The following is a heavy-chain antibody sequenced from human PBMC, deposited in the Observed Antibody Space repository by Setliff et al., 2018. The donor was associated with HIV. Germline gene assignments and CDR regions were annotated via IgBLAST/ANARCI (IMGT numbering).Heavy chain of an antibody. D-gene: IGHD3-16*01. CDR2: FSVPGTT. J-gene: IGHJ6*02. Sequence: SETLSLTCTVSGGSITGADYYWTWIRQPAGKGLEWIGRFSVPGTTNYGPSFKSRLTIWVDMSKNQFSLKLTSVTAADTAVYYCARRKGGYGLDVWGQGTTVTVSS. CDR1: GGSITGADYY. V-gene: IGHV4-61*02. CDR3: ARRKGGYGLDV.